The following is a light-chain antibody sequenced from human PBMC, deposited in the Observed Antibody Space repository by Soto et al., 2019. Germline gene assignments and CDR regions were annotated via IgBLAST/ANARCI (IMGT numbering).Light chain of an antibody. CDR2: DAS. J-gene: IGKJ4*01. V-gene: IGKV3-11*01. CDR1: ESVSRY. CDR3: QQRSNWPST. Sequence: EIGVTQSPATLSLSPANRATLSCRASESVSRYLAWYQQKPVQAPRLLIYDASNRATGIPARFSGSGSGTDFTLTITSLEPEDFAVYYCQQRSNWPSTFGGGTKVEIK.